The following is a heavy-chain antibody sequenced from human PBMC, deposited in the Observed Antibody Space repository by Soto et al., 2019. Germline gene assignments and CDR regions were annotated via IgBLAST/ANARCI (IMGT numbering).Heavy chain of an antibody. CDR3: AREGVLGSSGWGIFYYSGMAV. Sequence: QVQLVQSGAEVKKPGSSVKVSCKTSGDTFSNYAISWVRQAPGQGLEWMGGIIPIFGTTNYAQKFQGRVTITADECTSTAYMELGSLRSEDTAVYYCAREGVLGSSGWGIFYYSGMAVWGQGTTVTVSS. CDR1: GDTFSNYA. V-gene: IGHV1-69*01. CDR2: IIPIFGTT. D-gene: IGHD6-19*01. J-gene: IGHJ6*02.